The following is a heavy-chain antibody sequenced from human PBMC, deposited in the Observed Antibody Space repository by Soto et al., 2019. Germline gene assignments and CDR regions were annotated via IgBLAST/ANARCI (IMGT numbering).Heavy chain of an antibody. CDR1: GYTFTSYA. D-gene: IGHD1-26*01. J-gene: IGHJ5*02. CDR3: ARGTEVGATDWFDP. CDR2: INAYNGNT. V-gene: IGHV1-18*01. Sequence: ASVKVSCKASGYTFTSYAMHWVRQAPGQRHEWMGWINAYNGNTNYAQKLQGRVTMTTDTSTSTAYMELRSLRSDDTAVYYCARGTEVGATDWFDPWGQGTLVTVSS.